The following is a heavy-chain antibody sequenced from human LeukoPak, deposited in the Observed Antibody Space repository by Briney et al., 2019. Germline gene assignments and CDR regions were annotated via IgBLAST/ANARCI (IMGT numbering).Heavy chain of an antibody. D-gene: IGHD1-26*01. CDR1: GFTFSSYS. Sequence: GGSLRLSCAASGFTFSSYSMNWVRRAPGKGLEWVSSITSTGSYTFYADSVKGRFTISRDNTKNSLYLQMNSLRAEDTAIYYCARDPYSGSYGDSYYYYMDVWGKGTTVTISS. J-gene: IGHJ6*03. V-gene: IGHV3-21*01. CDR2: ITSTGSYT. CDR3: ARDPYSGSYGDSYYYYMDV.